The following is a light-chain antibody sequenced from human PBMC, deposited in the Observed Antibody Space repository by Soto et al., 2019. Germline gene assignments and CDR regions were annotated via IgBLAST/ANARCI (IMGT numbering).Light chain of an antibody. CDR3: HQYGSSPRT. CDR1: QTVSSSK. J-gene: IGKJ1*01. CDR2: GAS. Sequence: EIVLTQSPGTLSLSPGERATLSCRASQTVSSSKLAWCQQKPGQAPKVLIYGASNRATGVPERFSGSGSGTDFILTISRLEPEDFAEYYCHQYGSSPRTFGQGTKVEIK. V-gene: IGKV3-20*01.